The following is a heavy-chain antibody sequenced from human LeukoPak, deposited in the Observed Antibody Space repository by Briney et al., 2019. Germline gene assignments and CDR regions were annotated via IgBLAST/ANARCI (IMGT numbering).Heavy chain of an antibody. Sequence: GGSLRLSCAASGFTFSSYAMSWVRQAPGKGLEWVSAISGSGGSTYYADSVKGRFTISRDNSKNTLYLQMNSLRAEDTAVYYCRVTRRQYGSGSSGAGFFDYWGQGTLVTVSS. J-gene: IGHJ4*02. CDR3: RVTRRQYGSGSSGAGFFDY. V-gene: IGHV3-23*01. CDR2: ISGSGGST. D-gene: IGHD3-10*01. CDR1: GFTFSSYA.